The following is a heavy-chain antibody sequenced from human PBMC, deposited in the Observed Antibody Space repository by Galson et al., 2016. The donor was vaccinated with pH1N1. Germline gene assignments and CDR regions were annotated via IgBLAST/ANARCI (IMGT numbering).Heavy chain of an antibody. D-gene: IGHD2-8*01. Sequence: SLRLSCAASGFTFSNYWMHWVRQVPGKGLLWVARITPNGFTTTYADSVKGRFTISGENAKNTVYLQMSSLRVEDTAVYYCARVAYDTNALWGQGTLVTVSS. J-gene: IGHJ4*02. V-gene: IGHV3-74*03. CDR1: GFTFSNYW. CDR2: ITPNGFTT. CDR3: ARVAYDTNAL.